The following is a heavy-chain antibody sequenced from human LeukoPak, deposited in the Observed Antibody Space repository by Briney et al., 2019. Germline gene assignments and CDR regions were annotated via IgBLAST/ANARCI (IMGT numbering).Heavy chain of an antibody. Sequence: ASVKVSCKASGYTFTSYDINWVRQATGQGLEWMGWMNPNSGGTNYAQKFQGRVTMTRDTSISTAYMVLSRLRSDDTAVYFCARERGGSKLSGLYGRDYYYMDVWGKGTTVTVSS. CDR2: MNPNSGGT. J-gene: IGHJ6*03. CDR3: ARERGGSKLSGLYGRDYYYMDV. CDR1: GYTFTSYD. V-gene: IGHV1-2*02. D-gene: IGHD3-16*01.